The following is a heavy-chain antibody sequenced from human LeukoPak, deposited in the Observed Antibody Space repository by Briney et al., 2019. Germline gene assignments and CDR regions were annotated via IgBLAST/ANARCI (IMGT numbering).Heavy chain of an antibody. CDR1: EPTFNNYA. V-gene: IGHV3-23*01. CDR3: ARAVRAGHRPVYTYYYMDV. Sequence: PGGSLRLSCAASEPTFNNYAMTWVRQAPGKGLEWVSTISGSGDTTYYADSVTGRFTISRDNSKNTVFLQMSSLRADDTAVYYCARAVRAGHRPVYTYYYMDVWGKGTTVTVSS. J-gene: IGHJ6*03. CDR2: ISGSGDTT. D-gene: IGHD5/OR15-5a*01.